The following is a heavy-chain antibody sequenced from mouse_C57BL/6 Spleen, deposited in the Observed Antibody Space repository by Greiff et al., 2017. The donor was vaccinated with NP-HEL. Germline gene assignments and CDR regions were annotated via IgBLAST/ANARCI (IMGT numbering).Heavy chain of an antibody. D-gene: IGHD1-1*01. CDR1: GYTFTSYG. J-gene: IGHJ2*01. V-gene: IGHV1-81*01. Sequence: QVQLKQSGAELARPGASVKLSCKASGYTFTSYGISWVKQRTGQGLEWIGEIYPRSGNTYYNEKFKGKATLTADKSSSTAYMELRSLTSEDSAVYFCARWYYGSSRYFDYWGQGTTLTVSS. CDR3: ARWYYGSSRYFDY. CDR2: IYPRSGNT.